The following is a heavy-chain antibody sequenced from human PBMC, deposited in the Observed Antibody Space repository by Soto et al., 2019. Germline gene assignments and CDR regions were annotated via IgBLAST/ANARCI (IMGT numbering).Heavy chain of an antibody. V-gene: IGHV4-4*07. CDR3: ARDGEYTSGWFSFDY. CDR1: GGSISSHF. J-gene: IGHJ4*02. Sequence: PSETLSLTCSVSGGSISSHFWAWIRQPAGRGLEWIGRMYVTGTTDYNPPLKSRVSMSIDTSTNQFSLKLRSVTAADTAVYYCARDGEYTSGWFSFDYWGQGTLVTVSS. CDR2: MYVTGTT. D-gene: IGHD6-19*01.